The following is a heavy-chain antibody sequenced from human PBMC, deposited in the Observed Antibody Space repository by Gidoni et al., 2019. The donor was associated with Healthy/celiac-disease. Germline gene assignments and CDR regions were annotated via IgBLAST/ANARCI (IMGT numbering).Heavy chain of an antibody. CDR2: ISAYNGNT. CDR3: AREGDSYGRGVGNNFGFDP. D-gene: IGHD5-18*01. J-gene: IGHJ5*02. Sequence: QVQLVQSGAEVKKTGASVKVSFKASGYTFHIYGISWVRQAPGQGLEWMGWISAYNGNTNYAPKLQGRVTMTTDTSTSTAYMELRSLRSDDTAVYYCAREGDSYGRGVGNNFGFDPWGQGTLVTVSS. CDR1: GYTFHIYG. V-gene: IGHV1-18*01.